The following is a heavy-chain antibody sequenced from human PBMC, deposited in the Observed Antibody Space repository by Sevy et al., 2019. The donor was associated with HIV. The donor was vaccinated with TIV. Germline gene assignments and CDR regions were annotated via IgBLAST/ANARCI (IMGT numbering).Heavy chain of an antibody. CDR2: TSSGGSNH. J-gene: IGHJ3*02. Sequence: GGSLRLSCAGSGFSFSRYAMHWVRQAPGKGLEWVAATSSGGSNHYYTDSVKGRFTISRDSSKNTVYLQMNSLRVDDTAVYYCAKAEGPYYYDSSGYVDAFDIWGQGTMVTVSS. V-gene: IGHV3-30-3*01. CDR1: GFSFSRYA. CDR3: AKAEGPYYYDSSGYVDAFDI. D-gene: IGHD3-22*01.